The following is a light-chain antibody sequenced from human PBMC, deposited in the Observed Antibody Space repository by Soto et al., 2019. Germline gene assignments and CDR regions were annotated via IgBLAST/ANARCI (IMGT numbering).Light chain of an antibody. Sequence: QSALTQPPSASGSPGQSVTISCTGTSSDIGGHNYVSWYQQHPDKAPKLMIFDVSKRPSGVPGRFSGSKSGNTASLTVSGLQAEDEADYYCSSYIGSNSLNVFGTGTKLTVL. CDR2: DVS. CDR1: SSDIGGHNY. V-gene: IGLV2-8*01. CDR3: SSYIGSNSLNV. J-gene: IGLJ1*01.